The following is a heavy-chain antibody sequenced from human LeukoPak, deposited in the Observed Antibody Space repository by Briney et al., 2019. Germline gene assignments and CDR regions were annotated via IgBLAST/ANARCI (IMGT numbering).Heavy chain of an antibody. V-gene: IGHV3-23*01. CDR1: GFSFSGYA. J-gene: IGHJ4*02. CDR3: AKDLPASAVAGLGY. CDR2: VSDSGVNT. Sequence: PGGSLRLSCEASGFSFSGYAMSWVRQAPGKGLDWVSGVSDSGVNTYYADSVKGRFTISRDNSKNTLYLQMNSLRAEDTAVYYCAKDLPASAVAGLGYWGQGTLVTVSS. D-gene: IGHD6-19*01.